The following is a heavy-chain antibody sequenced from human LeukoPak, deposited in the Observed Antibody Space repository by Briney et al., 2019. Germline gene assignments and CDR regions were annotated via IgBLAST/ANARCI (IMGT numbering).Heavy chain of an antibody. J-gene: IGHJ4*02. D-gene: IGHD3-22*01. CDR3: AKDFYDSSGSRYDY. V-gene: IGHV3-23*01. CDR1: GFSFSSYA. Sequence: GGSLRLSCTASGFSFSSYAMSWVRQAPGVGLEWVSAIDGGGGRTWHADSVRGRFTISRDNSKNTLFMQMNSLRAEDTAVYYCAKDFYDSSGSRYDYWGQGTLVTVSS. CDR2: IDGGGGRT.